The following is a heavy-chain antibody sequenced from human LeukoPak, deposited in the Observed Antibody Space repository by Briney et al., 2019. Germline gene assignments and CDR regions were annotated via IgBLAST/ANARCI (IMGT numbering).Heavy chain of an antibody. Sequence: SQTLSLTCAISGDSVSSNSAAWNWIRQSPSRGLEWLGRTYSRSKWYNDYAVSVKSRITINLDTSKNQFSLQLNSVTPEDTAVYYCARGSIVWNGYTSYWYFDLWGRGTLVTVSS. CDR1: GDSVSSNSAA. J-gene: IGHJ2*01. V-gene: IGHV6-1*01. D-gene: IGHD3-3*01. CDR3: ARGSIVWNGYTSYWYFDL. CDR2: TYSRSKWYN.